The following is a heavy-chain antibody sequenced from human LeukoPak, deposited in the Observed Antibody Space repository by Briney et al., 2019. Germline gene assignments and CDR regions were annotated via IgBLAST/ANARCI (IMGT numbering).Heavy chain of an antibody. Sequence: ASVKVSCKASGYTFTDDYVHWVRQAPGQGLEWMGIINPSGGSTSYAQKFQGRVTMTRDTSTSTVYMELSSLRSEDTAVYYCARDGSGSYYDNWFDPWGQGTLVTVSS. CDR1: GYTFTDDY. V-gene: IGHV1-46*01. D-gene: IGHD3-10*01. J-gene: IGHJ5*02. CDR2: INPSGGST. CDR3: ARDGSGSYYDNWFDP.